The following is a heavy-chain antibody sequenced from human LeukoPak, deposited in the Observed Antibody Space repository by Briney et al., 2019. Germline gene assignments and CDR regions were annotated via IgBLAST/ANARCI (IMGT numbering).Heavy chain of an antibody. J-gene: IGHJ4*02. D-gene: IGHD1-26*01. CDR1: GFTFSIYA. Sequence: PGGSLRLSCAASGFTFSIYAMTWVRQTPGKGLEWVSGISGSSGSTFYADFVEGRFTISRDNSYNTLYLQMNGLRAEDTAVYYCAKDGRVARETGLYYFDYWGQGTLVTVSS. V-gene: IGHV3-23*01. CDR3: AKDGRVARETGLYYFDY. CDR2: ISGSSGST.